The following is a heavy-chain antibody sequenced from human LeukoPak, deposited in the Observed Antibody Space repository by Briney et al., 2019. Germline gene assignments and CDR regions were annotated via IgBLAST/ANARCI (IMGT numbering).Heavy chain of an antibody. Sequence: GGSLRLSCAASGFTFSSYSMNWVRQAPGKGLEWVSSISSSSSYIYYADSVEGRFTISRDNAKNSLYLQMNSLRAEDTAVYYCARGVYSYGSPIYYFDYWGQGTLVTVSS. V-gene: IGHV3-21*01. CDR1: GFTFSSYS. J-gene: IGHJ4*02. CDR2: ISSSSSYI. D-gene: IGHD5-18*01. CDR3: ARGVYSYGSPIYYFDY.